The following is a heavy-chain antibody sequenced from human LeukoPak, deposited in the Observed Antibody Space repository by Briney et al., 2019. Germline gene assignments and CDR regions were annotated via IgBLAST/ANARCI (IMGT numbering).Heavy chain of an antibody. Sequence: GGSLRLSCAASGFTFSSYAMGWVRQAPGKGLEWVGRIKSKTDGGTADYAALVRGRFTISRDDSKNILYLQMDSLKVDDTAVYYCSTGSATGWYVYWGQGTLVTVSS. CDR2: IKSKTDGGTA. CDR1: GFTFSSYA. D-gene: IGHD6-19*01. V-gene: IGHV3-15*01. J-gene: IGHJ4*02. CDR3: STGSATGWYVY.